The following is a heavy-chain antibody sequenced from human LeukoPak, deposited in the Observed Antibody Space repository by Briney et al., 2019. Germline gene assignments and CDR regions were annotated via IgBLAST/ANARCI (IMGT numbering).Heavy chain of an antibody. CDR2: IYYSGST. Sequence: SETLSLTCTVSGGSISSYYWSWIRQPPGKGLEWIGYIYYSGSTNYNPSLKSRVTISVDTSKNQFSLKLSSVTAADTAVYYCARMPGRDVYGEYDPSYYFDYWGQGTLVTVSS. V-gene: IGHV4-59*01. D-gene: IGHD4-17*01. CDR1: GGSISSYY. J-gene: IGHJ4*02. CDR3: ARMPGRDVYGEYDPSYYFDY.